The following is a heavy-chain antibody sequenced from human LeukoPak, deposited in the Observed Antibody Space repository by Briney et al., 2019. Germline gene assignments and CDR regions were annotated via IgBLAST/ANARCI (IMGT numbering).Heavy chain of an antibody. CDR1: GFTFSSYR. Sequence: GGSLRLSCAASGFTFSSYRMNWVRQAPGKGLEWVSSISSSSNYIYYADSVKGRFTISRDNAKNSLYLQMNSLRAEDSATYYCVREGFYFFDFWGQGTLVTVSS. CDR2: ISSSSNYI. CDR3: VREGFYFFDF. J-gene: IGHJ4*01. V-gene: IGHV3-21*01.